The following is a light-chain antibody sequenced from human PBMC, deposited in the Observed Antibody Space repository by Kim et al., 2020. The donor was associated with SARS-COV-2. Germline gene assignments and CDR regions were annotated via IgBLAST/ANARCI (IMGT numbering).Light chain of an antibody. CDR1: QGIGDY. CDR2: GAS. Sequence: IQLTQAPSSLSASVGDRFTITCRASQGIGDYLAWYQQKPGKPPKLLIYGASKLPSGVPSRFSGGGSGTDFTLTISSLQPEDFATYYCQQVTSYPITFGQGTRLRL. V-gene: IGKV1-9*01. CDR3: QQVTSYPIT. J-gene: IGKJ5*01.